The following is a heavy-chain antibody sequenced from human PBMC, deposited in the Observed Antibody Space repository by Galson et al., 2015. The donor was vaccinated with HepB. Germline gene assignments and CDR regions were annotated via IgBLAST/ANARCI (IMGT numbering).Heavy chain of an antibody. J-gene: IGHJ6*02. CDR2: FDPEDGET. V-gene: IGHV1-24*01. CDR3: ATGRYCSGGSCYYYYGMDV. CDR1: GYTLTELS. Sequence: SVKVSCKVSGYTLTELSMHWVRQAPGKGLERMGGFDPEDGETIYAQKFQGRVTMTEDTSTDTAYMELSSLRSEDTAVYYCATGRYCSGGSCYYYYGMDVWGQGTTVTVSS. D-gene: IGHD2-15*01.